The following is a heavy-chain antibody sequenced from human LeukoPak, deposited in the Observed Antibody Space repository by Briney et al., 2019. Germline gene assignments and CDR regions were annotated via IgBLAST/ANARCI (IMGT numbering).Heavy chain of an antibody. CDR1: GFTFSSYS. J-gene: IGHJ4*02. CDR3: ARDEGRDYGDYGVSPFDY. Sequence: AGGSLRLSCAASGFTFSSYSMNWVRQAPGKGLEWVSSISSRSSYIYYADSVKGRFTISRDNAKNSLYLQMNSLRAEDTAVYYCARDEGRDYGDYGVSPFDYWGQGTLVTVSS. D-gene: IGHD4-17*01. V-gene: IGHV3-21*01. CDR2: ISSRSSYI.